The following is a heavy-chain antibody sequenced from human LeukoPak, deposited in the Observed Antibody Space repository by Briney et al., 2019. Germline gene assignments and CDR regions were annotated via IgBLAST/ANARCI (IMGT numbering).Heavy chain of an antibody. D-gene: IGHD6-19*01. V-gene: IGHV1-18*01. CDR3: ARPALYSSGWYPDYFDY. J-gene: IGHJ4*02. CDR1: GYTFTSYG. Sequence: ASVKVSCKASGYTFTSYGISWVRQAPGQGLEWMGWISAYNGNTNYAQKLQGRVTMTTDTSTSTAYMELRSLRSDDTAVYYCARPALYSSGWYPDYFDYWGQGTLVTVSS. CDR2: ISAYNGNT.